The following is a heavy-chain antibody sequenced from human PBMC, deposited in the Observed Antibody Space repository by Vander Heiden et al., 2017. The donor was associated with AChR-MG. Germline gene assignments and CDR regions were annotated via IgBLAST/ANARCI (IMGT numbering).Heavy chain of an antibody. Sequence: VQLVQSGAEMKKPGESLKISCKTSGYRFTTYWIGWVRQMPGNGLEWMAAIYPGDSETTYRPSFQGQVTLSADRSTNTAYLQWRSLKTSDTANYFCARLDYSSGWTYLDYWGQGTLVTVSS. CDR3: ARLDYSSGWTYLDY. CDR2: IYPGDSET. D-gene: IGHD6-19*01. V-gene: IGHV5-51*01. CDR1: GYRFTTYW. J-gene: IGHJ4*02.